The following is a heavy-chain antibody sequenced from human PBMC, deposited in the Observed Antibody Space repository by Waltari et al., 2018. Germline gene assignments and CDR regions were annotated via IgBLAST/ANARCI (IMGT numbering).Heavy chain of an antibody. CDR2: RDPRSRTT. CDR1: GYTFANYD. Sequence: QVQLVQAGAEGKKPGAAVKVSCKASGYTFANYDIGWVRQAPGQGLEWLGWRDPRSRTTGYAGGFQGRVPLTGGTSISTAYMELCSLRSDDTAVYYCARAIRDELLCEFWGQGTLVPVSS. V-gene: IGHV1-8*01. CDR3: ARAIRDELLCEF. J-gene: IGHJ4*02. D-gene: IGHD2-21*01.